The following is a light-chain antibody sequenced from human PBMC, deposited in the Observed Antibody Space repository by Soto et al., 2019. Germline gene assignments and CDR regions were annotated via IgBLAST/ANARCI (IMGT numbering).Light chain of an antibody. CDR2: ATS. V-gene: IGKV3-20*01. CDR3: QQYGSSPLIT. CDR1: QSVSSSY. J-gene: IGKJ4*01. Sequence: EIVLTQSPGTLSLSPGEGATLSCRASQSVSSSYLAWYQQKAGQAPRLLVFATSSRATGIPDRFXGSGSGXXXXXXXXXXEPEDFAVYYCQQYGSSPLITFGGGTKVEIK.